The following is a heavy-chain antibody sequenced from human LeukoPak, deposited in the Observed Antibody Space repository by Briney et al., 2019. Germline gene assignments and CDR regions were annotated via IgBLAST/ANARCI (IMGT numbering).Heavy chain of an antibody. D-gene: IGHD5-18*01. CDR2: IYYSGST. Sequence: SETLSLTCTVPGGSISSSSYYWGWIRQPPGKGLEWIGSIYYSGSTYYNPSLKSRVTISVDTSKNQFSLKLSSVTAADTAVYYCARVRATAMGVVDYWGQGTLVTVSS. V-gene: IGHV4-39*01. J-gene: IGHJ4*02. CDR1: GGSISSSSYY. CDR3: ARVRATAMGVVDY.